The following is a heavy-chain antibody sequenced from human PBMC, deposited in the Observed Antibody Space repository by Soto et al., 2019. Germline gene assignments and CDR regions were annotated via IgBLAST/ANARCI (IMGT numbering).Heavy chain of an antibody. D-gene: IGHD3-3*02. Sequence: QVHLQESGPGLVQPSGTLSLTCGVSGASVTDYWWTWVRQPPGKGLEWIAEVHHTGGTNYNPSLKSRLTISVDNSGNHVSLRLTSVTAADTAMYYCARGAFWAFDIWGQGTMVTVSS. CDR1: GASVTDYW. V-gene: IGHV4-4*02. J-gene: IGHJ3*02. CDR3: ARGAFWAFDI. CDR2: VHHTGGT.